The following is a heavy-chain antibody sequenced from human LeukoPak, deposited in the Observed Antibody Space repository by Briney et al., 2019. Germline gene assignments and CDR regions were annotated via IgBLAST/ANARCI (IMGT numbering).Heavy chain of an antibody. V-gene: IGHV1-8*01. CDR2: MNPNSGNT. Sequence: ASVRVSCKASGYTFTSYDINWVRQATGQGLEWMGWMNPNSGNTGYAQKFQGRVTMTRNTSISTAYMELSSLRSEDTAVYYCARASYCYDSSGYYALDYFDYWGQGTLVTVSS. J-gene: IGHJ4*02. D-gene: IGHD3-22*01. CDR1: GYTFTSYD. CDR3: ARASYCYDSSGYYALDYFDY.